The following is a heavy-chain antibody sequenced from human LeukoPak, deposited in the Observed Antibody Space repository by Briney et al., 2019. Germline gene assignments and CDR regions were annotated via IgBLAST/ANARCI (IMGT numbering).Heavy chain of an antibody. J-gene: IGHJ6*02. CDR1: GYSFTSYW. CDR2: IYPGDSDT. V-gene: IGHV5-51*01. CDR3: ARLEVWNYGSGSYYDYYYYYGMDV. D-gene: IGHD3-10*01. Sequence: GESLKISCKGSGYSFTSYWIGWVRQMPGKGLEWMGIIYPGDSDTRYSPSFQGQVTISADKSISTAYLQWSSLKASDTVMYYCARLEVWNYGSGSYYDYYYYYGMDVWGQGTTVTVSS.